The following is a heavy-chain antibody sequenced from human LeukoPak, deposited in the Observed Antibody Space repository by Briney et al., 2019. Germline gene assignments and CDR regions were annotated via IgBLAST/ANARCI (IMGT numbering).Heavy chain of an antibody. Sequence: SETLSLTCAVYGGSFSGYYWSWIRQPPGKGLEWIGEINHSGSTNYNPSLKSRVSISVDTSKNQFSLKLSSVTAADTAVYYCAREMVRGVIIRRWYFDLWGRGTLVTVSS. V-gene: IGHV4-34*01. CDR2: INHSGST. CDR1: GGSFSGYY. D-gene: IGHD3-10*01. CDR3: AREMVRGVIIRRWYFDL. J-gene: IGHJ2*01.